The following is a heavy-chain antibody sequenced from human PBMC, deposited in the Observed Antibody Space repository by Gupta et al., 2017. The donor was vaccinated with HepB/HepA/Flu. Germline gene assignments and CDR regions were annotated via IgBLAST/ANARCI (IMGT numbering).Heavy chain of an antibody. CDR2: IIPICGTA. V-gene: IGHV1-69*01. Sequence: QVQLVQSGAEVKKPGSSVKVSCKASGGTFSSYAISWVRQAPGQGLEWMGGIIPICGTANYAQKFQGRVTSTADEATSTAYMELSSLRSEDTAVYYCARSDDGGNSGRYYYRDGWGKGTMVTVSS. D-gene: IGHD2-21*02. CDR3: ARSDDGGNSGRYYYRDG. J-gene: IGHJ6*03. CDR1: GGTFSSYA.